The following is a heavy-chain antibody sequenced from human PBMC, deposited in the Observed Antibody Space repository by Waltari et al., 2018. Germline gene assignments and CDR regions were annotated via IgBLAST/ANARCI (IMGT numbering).Heavy chain of an antibody. D-gene: IGHD3-3*01. Sequence: QVQLVQSGAEVKKPGSSVKVPCKASGGTFSSYAIRWVRQAPGQGLEWMGGIIPIFGTANYAQKFQGRVTITADESTSTAYMELSSLRSEDTAVYYCARADIETIFGVVIHSLDYWGQGTLVTVSS. CDR3: ARADIETIFGVVIHSLDY. CDR1: GGTFSSYA. J-gene: IGHJ4*02. V-gene: IGHV1-69*12. CDR2: IIPIFGTA.